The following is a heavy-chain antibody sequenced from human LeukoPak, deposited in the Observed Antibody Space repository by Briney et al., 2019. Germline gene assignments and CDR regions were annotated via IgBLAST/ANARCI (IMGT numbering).Heavy chain of an antibody. Sequence: SVKVSCKASGGTFSSYAISWVRQAPGQGLEWMGRIIPILGIANYAQKFQGRVTITADKSTSTAYMELSSLRSEDTAVYYCARGAREGGFDYWGQGTLVTVSS. CDR3: ARGAREGGFDY. CDR2: IIPILGIA. CDR1: GGTFSSYA. V-gene: IGHV1-69*04. J-gene: IGHJ4*02. D-gene: IGHD3-16*01.